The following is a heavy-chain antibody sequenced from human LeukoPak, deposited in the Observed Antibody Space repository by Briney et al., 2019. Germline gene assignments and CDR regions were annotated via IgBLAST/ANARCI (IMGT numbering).Heavy chain of an antibody. CDR3: AEGARGGGGNFDY. D-gene: IGHD2-15*01. CDR1: GGSISSGDYY. V-gene: IGHV4-30-4*08. J-gene: IGHJ4*02. CDR2: IYYSGST. Sequence: SQTLSLTCTVSGGSISSGDYYWSWIRQPPGKGLEWIGYIYYSGSTYYNPSLKSRVTISVDPSKNQFSLKLSSGTAADTAVSYRAEGARGGGGNFDYWGQGTLVTVSS.